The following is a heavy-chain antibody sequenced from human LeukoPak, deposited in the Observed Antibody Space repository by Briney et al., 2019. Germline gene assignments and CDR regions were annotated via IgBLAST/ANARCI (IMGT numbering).Heavy chain of an antibody. J-gene: IGHJ4*02. CDR2: IRNEANSYTT. CDR1: GFTFSGQY. V-gene: IGHV3-72*01. Sequence: GGSLRLSCVASGFTFSGQYMDWVRQAPGKGLEWVARIRNEANSYTTEYAASVTGRFTISREDSKNSVYLQMNSLKTEDTAIYFCATTRYCGGTSCFHYFNSWGQGTLVTVSS. D-gene: IGHD2-2*01. CDR3: ATTRYCGGTSCFHYFNS.